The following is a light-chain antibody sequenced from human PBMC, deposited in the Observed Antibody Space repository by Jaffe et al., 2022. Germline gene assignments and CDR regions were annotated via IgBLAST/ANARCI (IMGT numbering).Light chain of an antibody. CDR3: QQYSANMIT. Sequence: DIVMTQSPDSLAVSLGERAAINCKSSQTLLYSSNNRNYIAWYQQKPGQPPKLLISWASTRESGVPDRFSGSGSGTDFTLTISSLQAEDVAVYYCQQYSANMITFGQGTRLDIK. CDR2: WAS. V-gene: IGKV4-1*01. J-gene: IGKJ5*01. CDR1: QTLLYSSNNRNY.